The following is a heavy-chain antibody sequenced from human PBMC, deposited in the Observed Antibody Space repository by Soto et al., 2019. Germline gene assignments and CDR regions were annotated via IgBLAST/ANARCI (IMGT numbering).Heavy chain of an antibody. V-gene: IGHV4-59*01. CDR3: ARSVAVPGAHIDY. CDR2: VYYTGST. Sequence: SETLSLTCSVSGGSISGSYWSWIRQSPGKGLEWLGYVYYTGSTNYSPSLRSRVSISVDTSKNEFSLRLSSATAADTAVYFCARSVAVPGAHIDYWGQGTQVTVSS. CDR1: GGSISGSY. J-gene: IGHJ4*02. D-gene: IGHD6-19*01.